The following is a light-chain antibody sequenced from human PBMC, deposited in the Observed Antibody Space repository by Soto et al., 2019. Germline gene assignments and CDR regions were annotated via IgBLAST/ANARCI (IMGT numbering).Light chain of an antibody. J-gene: IGKJ5*01. CDR2: AAS. CDR1: QGISSN. V-gene: IGKV1-9*01. CDR3: QQLNSYS. Sequence: DIQLTQSPSFLSASVGDRVTITCRASQGISSNLAWYQQKPGKAPKLLIYAASTLQSGVPSRFSGSGSGTEFTLTICNLQPEDFATYSCQQLNSYSFGQGTRLEIE.